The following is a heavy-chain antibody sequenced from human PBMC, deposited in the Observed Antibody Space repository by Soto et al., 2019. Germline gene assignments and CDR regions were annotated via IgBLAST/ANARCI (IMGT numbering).Heavy chain of an antibody. D-gene: IGHD1-1*01. CDR2: VYYSGSI. V-gene: IGHV4-61*01. CDR3: ARPGTTVATNFDF. J-gene: IGHJ4*02. Sequence: SETLSLTCSVSGGSVSSIHHYWSWIRQPPGHGLEWLGFVYYSGSINYNPSLSSRVTISIDTSKNQFSLRLTSVTASDTAVYYCARPGTTVATNFDFWGRGT. CDR1: GGSVSSIHHY.